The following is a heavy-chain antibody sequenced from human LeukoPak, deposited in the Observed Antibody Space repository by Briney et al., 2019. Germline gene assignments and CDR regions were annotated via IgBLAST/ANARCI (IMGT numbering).Heavy chain of an antibody. Sequence: GGSLRLSCAASGFTFRSYAMSWVRQAPGKGLEWVSTISGNGGRTYYADSVKGRFTISRDNSKNTLYLQMNSLRAEDTAVYYCAREKYSTGWFDYWGQGTLVTVSS. CDR1: GFTFRSYA. CDR2: ISGNGGRT. CDR3: AREKYSTGWFDY. D-gene: IGHD6-19*01. J-gene: IGHJ4*02. V-gene: IGHV3-23*01.